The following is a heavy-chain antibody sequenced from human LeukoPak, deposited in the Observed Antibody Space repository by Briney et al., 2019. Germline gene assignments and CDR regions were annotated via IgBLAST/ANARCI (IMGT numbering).Heavy chain of an antibody. CDR3: ATWADLYDH. CDR2: IRSKTDGGTT. CDR1: GFTFSNAW. J-gene: IGHJ4*02. Sequence: KSGGSLRLSCEAPGFTFSNAWMNWVRQAPGKGLEWLGRIRSKTDGGTTDYAAPVKGRFIISRDDSRNTFYLQMNSLKTEDTALYYCATWADLYDHWGQGTLVTVSS. V-gene: IGHV3-15*01.